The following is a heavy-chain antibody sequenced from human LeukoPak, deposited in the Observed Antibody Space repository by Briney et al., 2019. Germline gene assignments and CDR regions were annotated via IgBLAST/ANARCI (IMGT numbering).Heavy chain of an antibody. CDR1: GFTFSSHA. V-gene: IGHV3-23*01. D-gene: IGHD2-8*02. J-gene: IGHJ4*02. CDR3: ATYRQVLLPFES. Sequence: GGTLRLSCAASGFTFSSHAMNWVRQAPGKGLEWVSGISGSATNTYYADSVRGRFTISRDNSKSTLSLQMNSLRAEDTAIYYCATYRQVLLPFESWGQGTLVTVSS. CDR2: ISGSATNT.